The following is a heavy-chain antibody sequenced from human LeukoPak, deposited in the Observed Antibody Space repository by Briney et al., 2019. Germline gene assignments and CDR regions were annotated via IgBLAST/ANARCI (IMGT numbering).Heavy chain of an antibody. D-gene: IGHD1-26*01. Sequence: SETLSLTCTVSGGSISSGYYWGWIRQPPGKGLEWIGSIYHSGSTYYNPSLKSRVTISVDTSKNQFSLKLSSVTAADTAVYYCARERGGSYYIDYWGQGTLVTVAS. CDR1: GGSISSGYY. J-gene: IGHJ4*02. CDR3: ARERGGSYYIDY. V-gene: IGHV4-38-2*02. CDR2: IYHSGST.